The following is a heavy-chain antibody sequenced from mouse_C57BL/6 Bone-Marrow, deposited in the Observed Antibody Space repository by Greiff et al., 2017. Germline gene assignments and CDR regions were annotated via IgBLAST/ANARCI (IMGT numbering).Heavy chain of an antibody. J-gene: IGHJ1*03. CDR2: IRLKSDNYAT. V-gene: IGHV6-3*01. CDR3: TDYCGSSDWYFDV. Sequence: EVHLVESGGGLVQPGGSMKLSCVASGFTFSNYWMNWVRQSPEKGLEWVAQIRLKSDNYATHYAESVKGRFTISRDDSKSSVYLQKNNLRAEDTGIYYGTDYCGSSDWYFDVWGTGTTVTVSS. CDR1: GFTFSNYW. D-gene: IGHD1-1*01.